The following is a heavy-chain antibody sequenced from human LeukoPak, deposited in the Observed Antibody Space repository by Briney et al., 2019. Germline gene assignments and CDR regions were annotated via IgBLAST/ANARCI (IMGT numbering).Heavy chain of an antibody. CDR2: IIPILGIA. Sequence: SVKVSCKASGGTFSSYAISWVRQAPGQGLEWMGRIIPILGIANYAQKFQGRVTITADKSTSTAYMELSSLRSEGTAVYYCARGVGGSWIFDYWGQGTLVTVSS. V-gene: IGHV1-69*04. J-gene: IGHJ4*02. CDR1: GGTFSSYA. CDR3: ARGVGGSWIFDY. D-gene: IGHD1-26*01.